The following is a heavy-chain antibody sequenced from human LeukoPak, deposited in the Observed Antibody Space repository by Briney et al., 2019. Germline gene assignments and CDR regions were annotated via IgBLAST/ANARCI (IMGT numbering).Heavy chain of an antibody. CDR3: ARASKIAAAGYYYYYGTDV. CDR2: IYHSGST. CDR1: GGSISSGGYS. Sequence: SETLSLTCAVSGGSISSGGYSWSWIRQPPGKGLEWIGYIYHSGSTYYNPSLKSRVTISVDRSKNQFSLKLSSVTAADTAVYYCARASKIAAAGYYYYYGTDVWGQGTTVTVSS. V-gene: IGHV4-30-2*01. J-gene: IGHJ6*02. D-gene: IGHD6-13*01.